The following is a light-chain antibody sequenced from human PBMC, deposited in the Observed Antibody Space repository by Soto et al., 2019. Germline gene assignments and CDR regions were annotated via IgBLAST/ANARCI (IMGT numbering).Light chain of an antibody. V-gene: IGKV3-20*01. CDR1: QSVGTS. J-gene: IGKJ4*01. CDR3: QQYGSSPFS. Sequence: EVVLTQSPDTLSLSPGERATLSCRASQSVGTSLAWYQQKPGQAPRLLIYGGSIRATGIPKRFSGSGSGTDLTLTVSGVDPEDFAIYYCQQYGSSPFSFGGGTKMEMK. CDR2: GGS.